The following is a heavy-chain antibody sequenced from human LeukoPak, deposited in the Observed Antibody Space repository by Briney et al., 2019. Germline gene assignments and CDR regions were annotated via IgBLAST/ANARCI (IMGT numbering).Heavy chain of an antibody. D-gene: IGHD1-7*01. CDR2: IYYSGST. J-gene: IGHJ5*02. CDR1: GGSIGSYY. CDR3: ARAGQLELKTWFDP. Sequence: SETLSLTCTVSGGSIGSYYWGWIRQPPGKGLEWIGYIYYSGSTNYNPSLKSRVTISVDTSKNQFSLKLSSVTAADTAVYYCARAGQLELKTWFDPWGQGTLVTVSS. V-gene: IGHV4-59*01.